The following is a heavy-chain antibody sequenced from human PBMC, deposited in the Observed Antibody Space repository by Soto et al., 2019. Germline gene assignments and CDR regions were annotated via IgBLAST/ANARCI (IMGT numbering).Heavy chain of an antibody. CDR3: ARGITIFGVVISAYMDV. D-gene: IGHD3-3*01. Sequence: GGSLRLSCAASGFNFSSYTMNWVRQAPGKGLEWVSYISSSSSTIYYADSVKGRFTISRDNAKNSLYLQMNSLRAEDTAVYYCARGITIFGVVISAYMDVWGKGTTVTVSS. CDR1: GFNFSSYT. J-gene: IGHJ6*03. V-gene: IGHV3-48*01. CDR2: ISSSSSTI.